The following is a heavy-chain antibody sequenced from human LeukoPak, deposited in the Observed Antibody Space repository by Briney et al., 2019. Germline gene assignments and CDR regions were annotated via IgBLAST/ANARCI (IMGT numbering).Heavy chain of an antibody. CDR1: GFSFSYSG. V-gene: IGHV3-30*02. CDR2: VWFGESSQ. J-gene: IGHJ4*02. D-gene: IGHD1-26*01. Sequence: GGSLRLSCAASGFSFSYSGMHWVRQAPGKGLEWVAAVWFGESSQSYPDSVKGRFTISRDNSKNTVWLEMNSLRVEDTAVYYCAKGGRDTSKYYFDYWGQGTQVTVSS. CDR3: AKGGRDTSKYYFDY.